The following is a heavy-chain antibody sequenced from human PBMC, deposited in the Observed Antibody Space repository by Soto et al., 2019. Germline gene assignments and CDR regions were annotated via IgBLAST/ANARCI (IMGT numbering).Heavy chain of an antibody. CDR3: TANYSFSLPAARQYSVY. CDR1: SYGITELS. V-gene: IGHV1-24*01. D-gene: IGHD4-4*01. Sequence: SRKGSSYGITELSMHWVRHAPGRGLEWMGGFDPEDGETIYAQKFQGRVTMTEDTSTDTVYMDLSSLRSDYTAVSYSTANYSFSLPAARQYSVYRGR. CDR2: FDPEDGET. J-gene: IGHJ2*01.